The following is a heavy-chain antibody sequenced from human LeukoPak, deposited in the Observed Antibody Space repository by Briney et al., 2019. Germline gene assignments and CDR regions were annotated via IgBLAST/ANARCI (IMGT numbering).Heavy chain of an antibody. CDR3: ARGARKGDDYGGFFDY. D-gene: IGHD4-23*01. V-gene: IGHV3-21*01. J-gene: IGHJ4*02. Sequence: GGSLRLSCAASGFTFSSYSMNWVRQAPGKGLEWVSSIISSSSYIYYADSVKGRFTISRDNAKNSLYLQMNSLRAEDTAVYYCARGARKGDDYGGFFDYWGQGTLVTVSS. CDR2: IISSSSYI. CDR1: GFTFSSYS.